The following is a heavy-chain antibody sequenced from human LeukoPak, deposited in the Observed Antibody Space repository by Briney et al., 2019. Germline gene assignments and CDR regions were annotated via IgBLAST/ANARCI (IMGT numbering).Heavy chain of an antibody. V-gene: IGHV4-39*01. CDR2: IYYSGST. CDR1: GGSISSSSYY. J-gene: IGHJ1*01. Sequence: SETLSLTCTVSGGSISSSSYYWGWIRQPPGKGLEWIGSIYYSGSTYYNPSLKSRVTISVDTSKNQFSLKLSSVTAADTAVYYCASAYCGGDCYQMFYFQHWGQGTLATVSS. D-gene: IGHD2-21*02. CDR3: ASAYCGGDCYQMFYFQH.